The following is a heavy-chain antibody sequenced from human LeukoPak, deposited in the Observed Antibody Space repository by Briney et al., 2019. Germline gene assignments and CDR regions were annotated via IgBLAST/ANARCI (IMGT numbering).Heavy chain of an antibody. J-gene: IGHJ4*02. D-gene: IGHD6-13*01. Sequence: SETLSLTCTVSGGSISSYYWSWIRQPPGKGLEWIGYIYYSGSTNYNPSLKSRVTISVDTSKNQFSLKLSSVTAADTAVYYCAKDQQQLEQNFDYWGQGTLVTVSS. CDR3: AKDQQQLEQNFDY. CDR2: IYYSGST. CDR1: GGSISSYY. V-gene: IGHV4-59*01.